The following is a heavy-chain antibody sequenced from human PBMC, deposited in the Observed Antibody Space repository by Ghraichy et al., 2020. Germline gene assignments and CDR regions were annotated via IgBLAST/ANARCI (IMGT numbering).Heavy chain of an antibody. J-gene: IGHJ4*02. CDR3: ARGNNPKRITMVRGDSPFDY. CDR1: GYTFTSYD. D-gene: IGHD3-10*01. V-gene: IGHV1-8*01. CDR2: MNPNSGNT. Sequence: ASVKVSCKASGYTFTSYDINWVRQATGQGLEWMGWMNPNSGNTGYAQKFQGRVTMTRNTSISTAYMELSSLRSEDTAVYYCARGNNPKRITMVRGDSPFDYWGQGTLVTVSS.